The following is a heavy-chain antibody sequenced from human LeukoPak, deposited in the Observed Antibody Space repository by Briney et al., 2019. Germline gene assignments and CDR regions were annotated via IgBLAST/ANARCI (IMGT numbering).Heavy chain of an antibody. CDR3: ARKYSSGWYYFDY. D-gene: IGHD6-19*01. CDR2: FDPEDGET. V-gene: IGHV1-24*01. Sequence: ASVKVSCKVSGYTLTELSMHWVRQAPGKGLEWMGGFDPEDGETIYAQKFQGRVTITADESTSTAYMELSSLRSEDTAVYYCARKYSSGWYYFDYWGRGTLVTVSS. J-gene: IGHJ4*02. CDR1: GYTLTELS.